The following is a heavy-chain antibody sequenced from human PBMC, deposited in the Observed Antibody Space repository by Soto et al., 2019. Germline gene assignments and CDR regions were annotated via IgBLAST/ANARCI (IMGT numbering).Heavy chain of an antibody. Sequence: GGSLRLSCAASGFTFSSYGMHWVRQAPGKGLEWVAVIWYDGSNNYYADSVKGRFTISRDISKNTLYLQMNSLRAEDTAVYYCARDNGYDFWSGYTRYWGQGTLVTVSS. CDR3: ARDNGYDFWSGYTRY. V-gene: IGHV3-33*01. D-gene: IGHD3-3*01. CDR2: IWYDGSNN. CDR1: GFTFSSYG. J-gene: IGHJ4*02.